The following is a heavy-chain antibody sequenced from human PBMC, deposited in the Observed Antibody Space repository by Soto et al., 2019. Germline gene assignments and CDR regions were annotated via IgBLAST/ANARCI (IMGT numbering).Heavy chain of an antibody. D-gene: IGHD6-19*01. CDR2: TYYRSQWYN. V-gene: IGHV6-1*01. Sequence: SETLSLTCVISGDSVSSNSAAWNWIRQSPSRGLEWLGRTYYRSQWYNDYAVSVKGRIIINPDTSKNQFSLQLSSVTPEDTAVYYCARTVARDYYYKGVDVWGQATTVT. J-gene: IGHJ6*02. CDR1: GDSVSSNSAA. CDR3: ARTVARDYYYKGVDV.